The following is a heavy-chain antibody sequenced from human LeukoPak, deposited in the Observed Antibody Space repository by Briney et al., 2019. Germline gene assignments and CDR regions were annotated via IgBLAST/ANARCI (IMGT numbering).Heavy chain of an antibody. V-gene: IGHV3-43*02. Sequence: GGSLRPSCAASGFTFDDYAMHWVRQAPGKGLEWVSLISGDGGSTYYADSVKGRFTISRDNSKNSLYLQMNSLRTEDTAVYYCTTDLIAVDGPFDYWGQGTLVTVSS. D-gene: IGHD6-19*01. J-gene: IGHJ4*02. CDR1: GFTFDDYA. CDR2: ISGDGGST. CDR3: TTDLIAVDGPFDY.